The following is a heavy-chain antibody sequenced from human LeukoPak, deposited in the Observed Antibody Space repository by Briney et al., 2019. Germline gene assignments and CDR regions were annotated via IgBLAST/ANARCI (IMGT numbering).Heavy chain of an antibody. V-gene: IGHV5-51*01. CDR3: ARRVPDSSGYYYLDH. D-gene: IGHD3-22*01. J-gene: IGHJ4*02. Sequence: GESLKISCKGSGYSFTNYWIAWVRQMPGKGLEWMGIIYPGDSDTTYSSSFQGQVTISADKSISTAYLQWSSLKASDTAMYYCARRVPDSSGYYYLDHWGQGTLVTVSS. CDR1: GYSFTNYW. CDR2: IYPGDSDT.